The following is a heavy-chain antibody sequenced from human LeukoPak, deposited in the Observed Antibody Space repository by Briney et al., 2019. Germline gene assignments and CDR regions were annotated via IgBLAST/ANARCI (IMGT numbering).Heavy chain of an antibody. CDR2: IWYDGSKQ. V-gene: IGHV3-33*01. CDR3: ARYRSGNSDY. J-gene: IGHJ4*02. Sequence: GRSLGLTCAASGFTFSSYGMHWVRQAPGKGLEWVAVIWYDGSKQYYTDSVKGRLTISRDNSKNTVTLQMNSLRAEDTAMYYCARYRSGNSDYWGQGTLVTVSS. D-gene: IGHD1-14*01. CDR1: GFTFSSYG.